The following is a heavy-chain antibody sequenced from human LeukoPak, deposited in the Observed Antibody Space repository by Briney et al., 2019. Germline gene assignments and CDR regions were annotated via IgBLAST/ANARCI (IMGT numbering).Heavy chain of an antibody. CDR2: IYYSGNT. J-gene: IGHJ4*02. Sequence: SETLSLTCTVSGASISSYYWNWIRQPPGKGLEWIGYIYYSGNTNYNPSLKSRVTMSVDTSKNQFSLKVTSVTAADTAVYYCARSASDDFLFVFDYWGQGTLVTVSS. V-gene: IGHV4-59*01. CDR3: ARSASDDFLFVFDY. CDR1: GASISSYY. D-gene: IGHD3-9*01.